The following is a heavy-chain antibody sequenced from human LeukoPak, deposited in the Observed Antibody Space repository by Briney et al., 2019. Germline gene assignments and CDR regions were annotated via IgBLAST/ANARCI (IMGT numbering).Heavy chain of an antibody. J-gene: IGHJ5*02. Sequence: ASVKVSCKASGGTFSSYAISWVRQAPGQGLEWMGGIIPIFGTANYAQKFQGRVTITADESTSTAYMELSSLRSEDTAVYYCARDTVTTGRFDPWGQGTLVTVSS. CDR2: IIPIFGTA. D-gene: IGHD4-17*01. CDR1: GGTFSSYA. CDR3: ARDTVTTGRFDP. V-gene: IGHV1-69*13.